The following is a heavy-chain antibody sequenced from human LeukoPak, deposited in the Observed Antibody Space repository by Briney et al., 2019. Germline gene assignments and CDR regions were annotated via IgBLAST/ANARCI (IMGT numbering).Heavy chain of an antibody. J-gene: IGHJ4*02. CDR1: GGSISSYY. CDR2: IYTSGST. D-gene: IGHD6-13*01. CDR3: AREGWDSSSWYVAY. Sequence: SETLSLTCTVSGGSISSYYWSWIRQPAGKGLEWIGRIYTSGSTNYNPSLKSRVTMSVDTSKNQFSLKLSSVTAADTAVYYCAREGWDSSSWYVAYWGQGTLVTVSS. V-gene: IGHV4-4*07.